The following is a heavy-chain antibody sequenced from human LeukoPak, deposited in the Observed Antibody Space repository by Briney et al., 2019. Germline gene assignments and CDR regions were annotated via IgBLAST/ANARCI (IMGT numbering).Heavy chain of an antibody. CDR3: ARVRSGYPNYFDY. Sequence: PGGSLRLPCAASGFTFSSYWMHWVRQAPGKGLVWVSRINSDGSSTSYADSVKGRFTISRDNAKNTLYLQMNSLRAEDTAVYYCARVRSGYPNYFDYWGQGTLVTVSS. CDR1: GFTFSSYW. D-gene: IGHD3-3*01. CDR2: INSDGSST. V-gene: IGHV3-74*01. J-gene: IGHJ4*02.